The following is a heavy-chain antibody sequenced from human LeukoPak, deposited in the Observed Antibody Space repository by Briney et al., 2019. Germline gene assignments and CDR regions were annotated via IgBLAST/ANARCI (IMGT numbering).Heavy chain of an antibody. Sequence: GGSLRLSCAVSGFXANYAWMSWVRQAPGKGLEWVGRIKSKTDGGTTDYAAPVKGRFTISRDDSKNTLYLEMNSLKTEDTAVYYCTSYNTRDAFHIWGQGTMVTVSS. CDR1: GFXANYAW. CDR2: IKSKTDGGTT. V-gene: IGHV3-15*01. D-gene: IGHD1-14*01. J-gene: IGHJ3*02. CDR3: TSYNTRDAFHI.